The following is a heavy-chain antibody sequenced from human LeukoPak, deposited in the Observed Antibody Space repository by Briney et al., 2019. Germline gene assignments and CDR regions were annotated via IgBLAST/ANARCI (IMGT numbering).Heavy chain of an antibody. V-gene: IGHV4-59*08. Sequence: TSETLSLTCTVSGGSISSYYWSWIRQPPGKGLEWIGYIYYSGSTNYNPSLKSRVTISVDTSKNQFSLKLSSVTAADTAVYYCARHPSGWSGYYGAYFDFWGQGTLVTVSS. J-gene: IGHJ4*02. CDR1: GGSISSYY. CDR2: IYYSGST. D-gene: IGHD3-3*01. CDR3: ARHPSGWSGYYGAYFDF.